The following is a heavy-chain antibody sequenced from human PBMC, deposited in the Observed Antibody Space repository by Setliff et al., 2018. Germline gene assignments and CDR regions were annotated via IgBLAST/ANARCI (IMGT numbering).Heavy chain of an antibody. CDR3: AKDPNYYDSSGYPGYFDY. D-gene: IGHD3-22*01. Sequence: PGGSLRLSCAASGFTFSSDPMSWVRQAPGKGLEWVSAISGSGGSTYYADSVKGRFTISRDNSKNTLYLQMNSLRAEDTAVYYCAKDPNYYDSSGYPGYFDYWGQGTLVTVSS. V-gene: IGHV3-23*01. J-gene: IGHJ4*02. CDR2: ISGSGGST. CDR1: GFTFSSDP.